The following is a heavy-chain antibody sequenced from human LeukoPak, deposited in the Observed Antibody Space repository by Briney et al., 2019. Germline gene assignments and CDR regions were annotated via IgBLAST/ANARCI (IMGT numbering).Heavy chain of an antibody. D-gene: IGHD3-10*01. CDR2: ISWNSGSI. J-gene: IGHJ4*02. V-gene: IGHV3-9*01. CDR1: GFTFDDYA. Sequence: GRSLRLSCVASGFTFDDYAMYWVRHAPGKGLEWVSGISWNSGSIGYADSVKGRFTISRDNSKNTLYLQMNSLRAEDTAVYYCAKVNFSYGSGSGYFDYWGQGTLVTVSS. CDR3: AKVNFSYGSGSGYFDY.